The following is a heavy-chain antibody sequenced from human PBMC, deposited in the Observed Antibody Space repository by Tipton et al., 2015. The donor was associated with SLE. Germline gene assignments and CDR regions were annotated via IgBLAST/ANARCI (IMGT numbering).Heavy chain of an antibody. CDR1: GYTFSDCH. CDR3: ARDLGFGEY. D-gene: IGHD3-10*01. V-gene: IGHV1-2*06. Sequence: QSGPEVKKPGASVRVSCKSSGYTFSDCHMHWVRQAPGQGLEWMGRIYPKTGDTSYAQKFQGRVTMTSDTSVSTAYLELTSLISDDTAIYYCARDLGFGEYWGQGTLVTVSS. J-gene: IGHJ4*02. CDR2: IYPKTGDT.